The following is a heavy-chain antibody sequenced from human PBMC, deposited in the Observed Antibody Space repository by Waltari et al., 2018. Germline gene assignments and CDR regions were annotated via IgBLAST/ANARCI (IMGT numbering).Heavy chain of an antibody. CDR1: GFTLSRYW. D-gene: IGHD3-22*01. J-gene: IGHJ3*02. V-gene: IGHV3-7*01. Sequence: EVQLVESGGGLVQPGGSLRLSCAASGFTLSRYWMSWVRQAPGKGPGWGANIMTDGSEEYYVDSVRGRFTISRDNAKNSLYLQMNSLRPEDTAVYYCARDQWFAFDIWGHGTMVTVSS. CDR2: IMTDGSEE. CDR3: ARDQWFAFDI.